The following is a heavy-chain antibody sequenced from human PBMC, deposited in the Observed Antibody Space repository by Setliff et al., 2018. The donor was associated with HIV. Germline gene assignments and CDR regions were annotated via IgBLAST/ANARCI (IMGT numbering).Heavy chain of an antibody. D-gene: IGHD2-2*01. CDR2: INWNGGST. Sequence: GGSLRLSCAASGFTFDDYGMSWVRQAPGKGLEWVSGINWNGGSTGYADSVKGRFTVSRDNAKNTLYLQMNSLRAEDTAVYYCARAKEAEGYCSSPTCYAYNWLDPWGQGTLVTVSS. CDR1: GFTFDDYG. CDR3: ARAKEAEGYCSSPTCYAYNWLDP. V-gene: IGHV3-20*04. J-gene: IGHJ5*02.